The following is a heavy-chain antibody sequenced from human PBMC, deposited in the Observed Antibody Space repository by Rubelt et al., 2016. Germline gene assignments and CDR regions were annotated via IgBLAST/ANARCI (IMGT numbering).Heavy chain of an antibody. CDR1: GYTFTSWH. J-gene: IGHJ4*02. Sequence: QVQLVQSGAEVKKPGASVNISCKASGYTFTSWHITWVRQAPGQGLECMGRISAYNGMTYYTQDTQGRVIMTTDTATSTAYIGLTSLLSYDTAVDYCAGETSYESTALDYWGQWTLVTVSS. V-gene: IGHV1-18*01. CDR3: AGETSYESTALDY. D-gene: IGHD3-22*01. CDR2: ISAYNGMT.